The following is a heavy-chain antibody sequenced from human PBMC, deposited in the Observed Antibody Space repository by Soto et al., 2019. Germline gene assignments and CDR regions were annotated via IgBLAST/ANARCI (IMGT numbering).Heavy chain of an antibody. CDR2: VYHTGRT. CDR1: GGSFKSGSYF. CDR3: ARDFAYFDS. D-gene: IGHD3-3*01. Sequence: SETLSLTCTVSGGSFKSGSYFLSWIRQPPGRGLEWIGYVYHTGRTSYNPSLKSRVSISMDTSKNQFSLNLDSVTAADTAVYFCARDFAYFDSWGQGTLVTVSS. V-gene: IGHV4-61*01. J-gene: IGHJ4*02.